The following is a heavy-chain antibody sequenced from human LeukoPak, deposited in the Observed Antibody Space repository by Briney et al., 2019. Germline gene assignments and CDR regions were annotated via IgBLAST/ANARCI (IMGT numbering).Heavy chain of an antibody. CDR1: GFTVSSNS. D-gene: IGHD2-8*02. V-gene: IGHV3-53*01. CDR3: ATYRQVLLPFES. J-gene: IGHJ4*02. Sequence: GGSLRLSCTVSGFTVSSNSMSWVRQAPGKGLEWVSFIYSDNTHYSDSVKGRFTISRDNSKNTLYLQMNSLRAEDTAVYYCATYRQVLLPFESWGQGTLVTVSS. CDR2: IYSDNT.